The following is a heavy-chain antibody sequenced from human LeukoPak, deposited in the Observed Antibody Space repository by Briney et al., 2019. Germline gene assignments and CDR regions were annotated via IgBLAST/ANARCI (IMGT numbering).Heavy chain of an antibody. CDR1: GFIFSSFW. V-gene: IGHV3-74*01. Sequence: PGGSLRLFCAASGFIFSSFWMHWVRQAPGKGLVWVSRVSGDGTTTTYADSVKGRFTISRDNAKNTLYLQLNSLRAEDTAVYYCARRPAYCGGDCFFSDYWGQGTLVTVSS. CDR2: VSGDGTTT. CDR3: ARRPAYCGGDCFFSDY. J-gene: IGHJ4*02. D-gene: IGHD2-21*02.